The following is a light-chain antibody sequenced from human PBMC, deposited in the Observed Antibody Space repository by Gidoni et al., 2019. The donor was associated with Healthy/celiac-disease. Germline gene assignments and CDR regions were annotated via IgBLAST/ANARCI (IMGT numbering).Light chain of an antibody. J-gene: IGKJ4*01. CDR1: QCLLHSNVYNY. Sequence: EIVMTQSPLSLPGTAGQPAPISCRSSQCLLHSNVYNYLEWYLQKPVQYPQLLLYLCSTRASVVPDTFSGSGSGTDFPLNISRVEAEEVGVYYCMQDLQTPLTFGGGTKVEIK. CDR3: MQDLQTPLT. CDR2: LCS. V-gene: IGKV2-28*01.